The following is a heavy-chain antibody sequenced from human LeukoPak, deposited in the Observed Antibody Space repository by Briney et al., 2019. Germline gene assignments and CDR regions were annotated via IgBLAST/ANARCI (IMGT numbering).Heavy chain of an antibody. Sequence: GGTLRLSCAASGFTFSSYGMSWVRQAPGKGLEWVSSISGSGFNTFYSDSVKGRFTISRDNPKNTLYLQMNSLRAEDTAIYICAKLSDGSGLPYYLDSWGQGTLVTVS. CDR2: ISGSGFNT. D-gene: IGHD3-10*01. V-gene: IGHV3-23*01. CDR1: GFTFSSYG. CDR3: AKLSDGSGLPYYLDS. J-gene: IGHJ4*02.